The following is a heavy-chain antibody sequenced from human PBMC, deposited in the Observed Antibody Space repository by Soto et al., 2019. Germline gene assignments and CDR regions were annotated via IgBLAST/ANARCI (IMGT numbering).Heavy chain of an antibody. CDR2: TYYSGIT. Sequence: QVQLQESGPGLVKPSETLSLTCTVSGDSVSSYYWSWIRQPPGKGLEWIGYTYYSGITNYNPSLKSRFPISVDTSKNQFSLKLSSVTAADTAVYYCARVVYYYGSGNMDVWGQGTTVTVSS. D-gene: IGHD3-10*01. CDR1: GDSVSSYY. V-gene: IGHV4-59*02. CDR3: ARVVYYYGSGNMDV. J-gene: IGHJ6*02.